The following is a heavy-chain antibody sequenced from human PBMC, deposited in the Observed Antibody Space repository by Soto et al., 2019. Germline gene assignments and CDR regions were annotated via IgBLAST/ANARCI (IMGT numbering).Heavy chain of an antibody. D-gene: IGHD4-4*01. Sequence: GGSLRLSCASSGVTFNTYSMHWVRQAPGKGLEWVALISYDTFNKYYTDSVKGRFTVSRDNSKDTLSLQMDSLRPEDTAVYYCARKQMGSNYYFDYWGQGTLVTVSS. J-gene: IGHJ4*02. CDR1: GVTFNTYS. CDR3: ARKQMGSNYYFDY. CDR2: ISYDTFNK. V-gene: IGHV3-30-3*01.